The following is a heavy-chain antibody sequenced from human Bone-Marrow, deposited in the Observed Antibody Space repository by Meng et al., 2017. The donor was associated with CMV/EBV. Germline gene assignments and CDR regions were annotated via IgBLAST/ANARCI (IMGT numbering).Heavy chain of an antibody. CDR1: GGSISSSSYY. D-gene: IGHD2-2*01. V-gene: IGHV4-39*07. CDR2: IYYSGNT. CDR3: ARGDCSSTSCYPYYGMDV. Sequence: SDILSRTCTVSGGSISSSSYYWGWIRQPPGKGLEWIVSIYYSGNTYYNPSLKSRVTISVDTSKNQFSLQLSSVTAADTAVYSCARGDCSSTSCYPYYGMDVWGQGTTVTVSS. J-gene: IGHJ6*02.